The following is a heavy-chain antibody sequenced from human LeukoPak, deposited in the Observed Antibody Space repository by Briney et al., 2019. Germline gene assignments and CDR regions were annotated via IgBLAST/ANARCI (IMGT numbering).Heavy chain of an antibody. D-gene: IGHD4-17*01. CDR1: GFTVSSNY. J-gene: IGHJ6*03. CDR2: IYSGGST. Sequence: GGSLRLSCAASGFTVSSNYMSWVRQAPGKGLEWVSVIYSGGSTYYADSVKGRFTISRGNSKNTLYLQMNSLRAEDTAVYYCAREFYGDYDLHYYYYMDVWGKGTTVTVSS. CDR3: AREFYGDYDLHYYYYMDV. V-gene: IGHV3-66*01.